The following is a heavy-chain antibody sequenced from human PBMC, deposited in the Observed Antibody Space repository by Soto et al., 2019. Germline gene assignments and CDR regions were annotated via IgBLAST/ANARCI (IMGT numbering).Heavy chain of an antibody. V-gene: IGHV1-69*13. CDR3: ARSWAWELPPDV. Sequence: SVKFSCKASGGTFSSYAISWVRQAPGQGLEWMGGIIPIFGTANYAQKFQGRVTITADESTSTAYMELSSLRSEDTAVYYCARSWAWELPPDVWGQGTMVTVSS. J-gene: IGHJ3*01. CDR2: IIPIFGTA. D-gene: IGHD1-26*01. CDR1: GGTFSSYA.